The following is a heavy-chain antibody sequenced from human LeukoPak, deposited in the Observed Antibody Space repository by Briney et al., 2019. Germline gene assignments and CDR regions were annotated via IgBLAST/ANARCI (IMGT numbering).Heavy chain of an antibody. D-gene: IGHD1-1*01. CDR1: AYSLSSAYY. V-gene: IGHV4-38-2*02. Sequence: SETLSLTCAVSAYSLSSAYYWGWIRQAPGKGLEWIGNIYHSGTTYYNPSLKSRVSISLDTSKNQFSLKLTSVTAADTAVYYCARDLSGGTFDYWGQGTLVTVSS. CDR2: IYHSGTT. J-gene: IGHJ4*02. CDR3: ARDLSGGTFDY.